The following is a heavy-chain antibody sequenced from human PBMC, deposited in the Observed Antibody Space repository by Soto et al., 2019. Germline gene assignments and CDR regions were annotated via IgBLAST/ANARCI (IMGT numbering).Heavy chain of an antibody. Sequence: GGSLRLSCAASGFTFSSYAMSWVRQAPGKGLEWVSAISGSGGSTYYADSVKGRFTISRDNSKNTLYLQMNSLRAEDTAVYYCAKGTLNSSGYYTFDYWGQGTLVTVSS. CDR1: GFTFSSYA. CDR2: ISGSGGST. J-gene: IGHJ4*02. CDR3: AKGTLNSSGYYTFDY. V-gene: IGHV3-23*01. D-gene: IGHD3-22*01.